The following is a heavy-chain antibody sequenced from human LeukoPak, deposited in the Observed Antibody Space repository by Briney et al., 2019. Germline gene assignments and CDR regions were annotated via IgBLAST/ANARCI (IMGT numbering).Heavy chain of an antibody. V-gene: IGHV4-34*01. Sequence: PSETLSLTCAVYGGSFSGYYWSWIRQPPGKGLEGIGEINHSGSTNHNPSLKSRVTISVDTSKNQFSLKLSSVTAADTAVYYCARGRNPYSSGWYSYRDYYYMDVWGKGTTVTVSS. CDR2: INHSGST. CDR3: ARGRNPYSSGWYSYRDYYYMDV. J-gene: IGHJ6*03. D-gene: IGHD6-19*01. CDR1: GGSFSGYY.